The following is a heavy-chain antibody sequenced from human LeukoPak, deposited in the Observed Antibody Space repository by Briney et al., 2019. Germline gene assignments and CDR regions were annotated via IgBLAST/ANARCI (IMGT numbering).Heavy chain of an antibody. CDR2: INHSGST. D-gene: IGHD3-10*01. CDR1: GGSISSSSYY. Sequence: PSETLSLTCTVSGGSISSSSYYWGWIRQPPGKGLEWIGEINHSGSTNYNPSLKSRVTISVDTSKNQFSLKLSSVTAADTAVYYCARLWFGALSTDDYWGQGTLVTVSS. CDR3: ARLWFGALSTDDY. V-gene: IGHV4-39*07. J-gene: IGHJ4*02.